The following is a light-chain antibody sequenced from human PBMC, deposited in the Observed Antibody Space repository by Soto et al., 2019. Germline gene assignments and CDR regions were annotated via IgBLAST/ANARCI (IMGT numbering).Light chain of an antibody. CDR1: QSISSN. Sequence: EILMTQSPATLSVSPGERATLSCRASQSISSNLAWYQQKPGQAPRLLIYRASTRATGIPARFSGSGSGTEFTLTISSLQSEDFAVYYYQQFHNWPPVTFGGGTKVEIK. J-gene: IGKJ4*01. CDR3: QQFHNWPPVT. V-gene: IGKV3-15*01. CDR2: RAS.